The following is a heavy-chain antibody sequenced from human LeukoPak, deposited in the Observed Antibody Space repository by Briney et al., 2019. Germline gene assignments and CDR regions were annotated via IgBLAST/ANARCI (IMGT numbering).Heavy chain of an antibody. D-gene: IGHD3-10*01. CDR2: IYPGDSDT. CDR1: GYSFTSYW. V-gene: IGHV5-51*01. CDR3: ARNYYGSGEASNFDY. J-gene: IGHJ4*02. Sequence: GESLKISCKGSGYSFTSYWIGWVRQMPGKGLEWMGIIYPGDSDTRYSPSFQGQVTISADKSISTAYLQWSSLKASDTAMYYCARNYYGSGEASNFDYWGQGTLVTVS.